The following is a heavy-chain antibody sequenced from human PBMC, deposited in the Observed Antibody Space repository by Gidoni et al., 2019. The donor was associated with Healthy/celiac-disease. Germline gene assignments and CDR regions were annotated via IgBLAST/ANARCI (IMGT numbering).Heavy chain of an antibody. Sequence: QVQLQEPGPGLVKPSQTLSPTCAASGGSISSGGYSWSWIRQPPGKGLEWIGYIYYSGSTYYNPSLKSRVTISVDTSKNQFSLELSSVTAADTAVYYCARVRYSPYYYYYMDVWGKGTTVTVSS. CDR3: ARVRYSPYYYYYMDV. CDR1: GGSISSGGYS. CDR2: IYYSGST. V-gene: IGHV4-30-4*01. D-gene: IGHD2-21*01. J-gene: IGHJ6*03.